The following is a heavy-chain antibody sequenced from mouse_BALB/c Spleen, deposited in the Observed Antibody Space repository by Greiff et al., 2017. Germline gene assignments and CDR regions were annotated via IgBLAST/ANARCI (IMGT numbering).Heavy chain of an antibody. CDR2: INSNGGST. Sequence: EVKLVESGGGLVQPGGSLKLSCAASGFTFSSYGMSWVRQTPDKRLELVATINSNGGSTYYPDSVTGRFTISRDNAKNTLYLQMSSLKSEDTAMYYCARDRAAVREVEFAYWGQGTLVTVSA. J-gene: IGHJ3*01. CDR1: GFTFSSYG. V-gene: IGHV5-6-3*01. CDR3: ARDRAAVREVEFAY. D-gene: IGHD3-1*01.